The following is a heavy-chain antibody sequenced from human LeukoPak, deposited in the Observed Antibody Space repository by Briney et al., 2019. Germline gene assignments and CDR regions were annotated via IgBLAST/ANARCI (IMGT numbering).Heavy chain of an antibody. V-gene: IGHV3-7*03. CDR2: IKQDGSEK. Sequence: PGGSLRLSCAASGFTFSSYWMSWVRQAPGKGLEWVANIKQDGSEKYYVDSVKGRFTISRDNAKNSLYLQMNSLSAEDTAVYYCAREHIAAAGTFDYWGQGTLVTVSS. CDR1: GFTFSSYW. D-gene: IGHD6-13*01. J-gene: IGHJ4*02. CDR3: AREHIAAAGTFDY.